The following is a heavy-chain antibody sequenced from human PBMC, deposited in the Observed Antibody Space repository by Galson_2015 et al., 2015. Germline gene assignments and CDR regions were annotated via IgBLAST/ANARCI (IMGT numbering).Heavy chain of an antibody. Sequence: SLRLSCAASGFIFSRYEMNWVRQAPGRGLEWVSYISGPGSTIYYADSVKGRFTISRDNAKNSLYMQMNSLTAEDTAVYYCARTASLQLLEWYYFDYWGRGSLVTVSS. CDR3: ARTASLQLLEWYYFDY. V-gene: IGHV3-48*03. CDR2: ISGPGSTI. J-gene: IGHJ4*02. D-gene: IGHD3-3*01. CDR1: GFIFSRYE.